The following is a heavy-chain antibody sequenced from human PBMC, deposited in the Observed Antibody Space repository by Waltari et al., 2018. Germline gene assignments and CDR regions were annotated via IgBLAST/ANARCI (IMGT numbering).Heavy chain of an antibody. CDR1: GYTFSNYG. D-gene: IGHD3-22*01. CDR2: IRGYNGDT. Sequence: QVQLVQSGAEVRKPGASVQVSCKASGYTFSNYGIAWVRKAPGQGLEWMGWIRGYNGDTKYAREFEGRLTVTTNTSTNTAHMELRSLRSDDTAVYYCARLYDSSAYYNTYLDPWGQGALVTVSS. V-gene: IGHV1-18*01. J-gene: IGHJ5*02. CDR3: ARLYDSSAYYNTYLDP.